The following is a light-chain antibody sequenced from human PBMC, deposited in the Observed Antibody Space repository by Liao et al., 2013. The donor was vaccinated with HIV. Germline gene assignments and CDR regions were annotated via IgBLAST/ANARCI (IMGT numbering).Light chain of an antibody. V-gene: IGLV3-21*01. CDR3: QVWDSSSDHPVV. J-gene: IGLJ2*01. CDR2: YDT. Sequence: SYELTQPPSVSVSPGQTARIACSGDALRKQYVYWYQQKPGQAPVLVIYYDTDRPSGIPERFSASNSGNTATLTISGVEAGDEADYYCQVWDSSSDHPVVFGGGTKLTVL. CDR1: ALRKQY.